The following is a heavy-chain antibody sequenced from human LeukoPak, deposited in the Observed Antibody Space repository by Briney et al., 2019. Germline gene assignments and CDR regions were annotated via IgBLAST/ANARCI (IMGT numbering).Heavy chain of an antibody. V-gene: IGHV1-2*02. CDR2: INPNSGGT. Sequence: GASVKVSCKASGYIFTGYYIHWVRQAPGQGLEWMGWINPNSGGTNYAQKFQGRVTMTRDTSISTAYMELSRLRSDDTAVYYCARDGLVAVAGIQSYWGQGTLVTVSS. J-gene: IGHJ4*02. CDR1: GYIFTGYY. D-gene: IGHD6-19*01. CDR3: ARDGLVAVAGIQSY.